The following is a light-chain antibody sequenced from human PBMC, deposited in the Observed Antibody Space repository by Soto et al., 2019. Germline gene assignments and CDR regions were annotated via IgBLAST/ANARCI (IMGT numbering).Light chain of an antibody. CDR2: AAS. V-gene: IGKV1-6*01. Sequence: AIHMTQSPSSLSASVGDRVTITCRASQGIGDELGWYQQKPGKAPKLLIYAASSLQSGVPPRFSGSGSGTDFTLTISSLQPEDFATYYCLQDYSYPWTFGQGTKVDIK. CDR3: LQDYSYPWT. CDR1: QGIGDE. J-gene: IGKJ1*01.